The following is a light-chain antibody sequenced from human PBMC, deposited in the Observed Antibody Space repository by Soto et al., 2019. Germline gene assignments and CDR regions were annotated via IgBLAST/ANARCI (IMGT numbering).Light chain of an antibody. CDR3: SSYTSSSTVI. V-gene: IGLV2-14*01. J-gene: IGLJ2*01. CDR1: SSDVGGYNY. Sequence: QSALTQPDSVSGSPGQSITISCTGTSSDVGGYNYVSWYQQHPGKAPKLMIYEVSNRPSGVSNRFSGSKSGNTASLTISGLQAEDEADYHCSSYTSSSTVIFVGGTKVTVL. CDR2: EVS.